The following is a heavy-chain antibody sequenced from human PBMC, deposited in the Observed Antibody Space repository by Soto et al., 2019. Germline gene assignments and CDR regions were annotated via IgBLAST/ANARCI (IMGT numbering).Heavy chain of an antibody. CDR3: ARSPSQNCGGDCYDAFDI. V-gene: IGHV3-66*01. CDR1: GFTVSSNY. Sequence: GGSLRLSCAASGFTVSSNYMSWVRQAPGKGLEWVSVIYSGGSTYYADSVKGRFTISRDNSKNTLYLQMNSLRVEDTAVYYCARSPSQNCGGDCYDAFDIWGQGTMVTVSS. CDR2: IYSGGST. D-gene: IGHD2-21*02. J-gene: IGHJ3*02.